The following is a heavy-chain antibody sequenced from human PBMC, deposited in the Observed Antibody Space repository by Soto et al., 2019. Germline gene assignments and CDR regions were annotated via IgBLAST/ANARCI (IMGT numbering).Heavy chain of an antibody. CDR3: ARHYYYDSSGYPYVFRYYYYGMDV. D-gene: IGHD3-22*01. CDR1: GGTFSSYA. J-gene: IGHJ6*02. Sequence: GASVKVSCKASGGTFSSYAISWVRQAPGQGLEWMGRIIPIFGTANYAQKFQGRVTITADESTSTAYMELSSLRSEDTAVYYCARHYYYDSSGYPYVFRYYYYGMDVWGQGTTVTVSS. V-gene: IGHV1-69*13. CDR2: IIPIFGTA.